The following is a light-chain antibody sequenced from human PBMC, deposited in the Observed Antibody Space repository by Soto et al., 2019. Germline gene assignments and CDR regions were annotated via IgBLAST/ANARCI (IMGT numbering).Light chain of an antibody. CDR1: QSVRSGY. CDR2: AAS. CDR3: HQYGNSPLT. Sequence: EIVLMQSPATLSLSPGERATLSCRASQSVRSGYFAWYQQKPGQAPRLLIVAASDRATDIPDRFSGGGSGTDFTLTISRLEPEDFALYYCHQYGNSPLTFGGGTRLEIK. V-gene: IGKV3-20*01. J-gene: IGKJ4*01.